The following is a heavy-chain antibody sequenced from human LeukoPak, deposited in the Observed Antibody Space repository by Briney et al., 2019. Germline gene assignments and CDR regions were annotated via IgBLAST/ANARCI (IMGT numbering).Heavy chain of an antibody. CDR1: GFTFDDYA. CDR2: ISWNSGSI. V-gene: IGHV3-9*01. CDR3: AKDKDSSASGDFDY. D-gene: IGHD6-13*01. J-gene: IGHJ4*02. Sequence: PGGSLRLSCAASGFTFDDYAMHWVRQAPGKGLEWVSGISWNSGSIGYADSVKGRFTISRDNAKNSLHLQMNSLRAEDTALYYCAKDKDSSASGDFDYWGQGTLVTVSS.